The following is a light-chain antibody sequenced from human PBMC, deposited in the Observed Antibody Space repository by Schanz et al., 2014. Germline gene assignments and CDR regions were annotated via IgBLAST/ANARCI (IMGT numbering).Light chain of an antibody. V-gene: IGKV1-39*01. J-gene: IGKJ3*01. CDR3: LQTYMTPPT. CDR1: QDISNY. CDR2: SAS. Sequence: DIQMTQSPSSLSASVGERVTITCQASQDISNYLNWYQQKPGKAPTLLIYSASSLETGAPSRFSGGGSGTDFTLTITSLQPEDFATYYCLQTYMTPPTFGPGTKLKIK.